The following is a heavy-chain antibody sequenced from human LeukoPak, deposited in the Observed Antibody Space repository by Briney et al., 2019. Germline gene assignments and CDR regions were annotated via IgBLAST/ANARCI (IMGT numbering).Heavy chain of an antibody. D-gene: IGHD6-6*01. CDR2: IYYSGST. CDR3: ARGAPYSSSSSYYYYGMDV. Sequence: SETLSLTCTVSGGSISSYYWSWIRQPPGKGLEWIGYIYYSGSTNYNPSLKSRVTISVDTSKNQFSLKLSSVTAADTAVYYCARGAPYSSSSSYYYYGMDVWGQGTTVTVSS. J-gene: IGHJ6*02. V-gene: IGHV4-59*08. CDR1: GGSISSYY.